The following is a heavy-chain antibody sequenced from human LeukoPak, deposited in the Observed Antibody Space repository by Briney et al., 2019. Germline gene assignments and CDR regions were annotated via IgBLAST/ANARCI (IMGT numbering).Heavy chain of an antibody. CDR1: GFTFSSYA. CDR3: ARDLREGSGSYYTYYFDY. D-gene: IGHD3-10*01. J-gene: IGHJ4*02. V-gene: IGHV3-30-3*01. Sequence: GGSLRLSCAASGFTFSSYAMHWVRQAPGKGLEWVAVISYDGSNKYYADFVKGRFTISRDNSKNTLYLQMNSLRAEDTAVYYCARDLREGSGSYYTYYFDYWGQGTLVTVSS. CDR2: ISYDGSNK.